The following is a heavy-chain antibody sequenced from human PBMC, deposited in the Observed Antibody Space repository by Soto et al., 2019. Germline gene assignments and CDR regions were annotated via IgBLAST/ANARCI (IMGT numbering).Heavy chain of an antibody. CDR2: IWYDGINK. CDR3: AREQGPYYGMDV. V-gene: IGHV3-33*01. CDR1: GFTFSSYG. J-gene: IGHJ6*02. Sequence: GGSLRLSCAASGFTFSSYGMHWVRQAPGKGLEWVAVIWYDGINKYYADSVKGRFTISRYNSKNTLYLQMNSLRAEDTAVYYCAREQGPYYGMDVWGQGTTVTVSS.